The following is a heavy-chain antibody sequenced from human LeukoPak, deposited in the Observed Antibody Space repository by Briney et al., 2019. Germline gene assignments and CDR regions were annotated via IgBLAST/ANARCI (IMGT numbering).Heavy chain of an antibody. V-gene: IGHV4-34*01. CDR1: GGSFRNYY. CDR2: INHSGST. Sequence: SETLSLTCAVYGGSFRNYYWSWIRQPPGKGLEWIGEINHSGSTKYNPSLKSRVTISVDRSKNQFSLKLSSVTAADTAVYYCARGPDFYDSSGYYPIWRQGTLVTVSS. D-gene: IGHD3-22*01. J-gene: IGHJ4*02. CDR3: ARGPDFYDSSGYYPI.